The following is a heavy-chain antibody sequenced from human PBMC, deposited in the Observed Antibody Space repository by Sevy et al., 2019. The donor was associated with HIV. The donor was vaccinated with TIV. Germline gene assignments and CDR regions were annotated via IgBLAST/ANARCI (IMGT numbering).Heavy chain of an antibody. Sequence: GGSLRLSCAASRFTFSNYAMRWVRQAPGKGPEWVSGISISGVTTYYADSVKGRFTISRDNSKNTLYLQMNSLRADDTAVYYCAKVLLSTEDYYFYSAMDVWCQGTTVTVSS. CDR1: RFTFSNYA. CDR2: ISISGVTT. CDR3: AKVLLSTEDYYFYSAMDV. J-gene: IGHJ6*02. D-gene: IGHD2-2*01. V-gene: IGHV3-23*01.